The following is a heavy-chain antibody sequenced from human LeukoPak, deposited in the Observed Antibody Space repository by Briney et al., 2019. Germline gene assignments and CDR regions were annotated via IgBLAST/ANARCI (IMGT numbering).Heavy chain of an antibody. V-gene: IGHV3-7*03. CDR2: IRQDGGEK. Sequence: GGSLRLSCAASGFTFSTFWMSWVRQAPGKGLEWVANIRQDGGEKNYVDSVKGRFTISRDNAKNSLYLQMNSLRAEDTALYYCARDRNIRRYYGSGSYYHWGQGTLVTVSS. J-gene: IGHJ5*02. CDR1: GFTFSTFW. D-gene: IGHD3-10*01. CDR3: ARDRNIRRYYGSGSYYH.